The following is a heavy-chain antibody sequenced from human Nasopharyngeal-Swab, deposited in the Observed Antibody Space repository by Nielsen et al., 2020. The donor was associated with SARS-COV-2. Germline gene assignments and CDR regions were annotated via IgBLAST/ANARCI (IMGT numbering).Heavy chain of an antibody. CDR2: ISWNSGSI. CDR1: GFTFDDYA. J-gene: IGHJ4*02. Sequence: LSLTCAASGFTFDDYAMHWVRQAPGKGLEWVSGISWNSGSIGYADSVKGRFTISRDNAKNSLYLQMNSLRAEDTALYYCAKGSRIAVAGTNCFDYWGQGTLVTVSS. D-gene: IGHD6-19*01. CDR3: AKGSRIAVAGTNCFDY. V-gene: IGHV3-9*01.